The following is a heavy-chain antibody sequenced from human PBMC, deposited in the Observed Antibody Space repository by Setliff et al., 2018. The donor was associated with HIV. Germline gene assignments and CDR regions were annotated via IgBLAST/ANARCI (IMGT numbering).Heavy chain of an antibody. J-gene: IGHJ4*02. CDR3: ARGYYDSSGTFDY. CDR2: IYTSGST. Sequence: SETLSLTCTVSGASISICSYYWSWIRQPAGKGLEWIGRIYTSGSTNYNPPLKSQVTISVDTSKIHFALKVSSVTAADTAVYYCARGYYDSSGTFDYWGQGTLVTVSS. D-gene: IGHD3-22*01. V-gene: IGHV4-61*02. CDR1: GASISICSYY.